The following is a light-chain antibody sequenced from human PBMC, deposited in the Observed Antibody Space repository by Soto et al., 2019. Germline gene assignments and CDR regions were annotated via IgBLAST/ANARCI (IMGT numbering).Light chain of an antibody. CDR3: QQYGSSPRFT. Sequence: EIVLTQSPGTLSLSPGERATLSCRASQSVSSSYLAWYQQKPGQAPRLLIYGASSRATGIPDRFSGSGSGTDFPLTISRLEPEDFAVYYCQQYGSSPRFTFGPGTKEDIK. CDR1: QSVSSSY. V-gene: IGKV3-20*01. J-gene: IGKJ3*01. CDR2: GAS.